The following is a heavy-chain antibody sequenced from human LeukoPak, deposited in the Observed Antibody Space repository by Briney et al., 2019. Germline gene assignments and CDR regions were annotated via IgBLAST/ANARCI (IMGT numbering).Heavy chain of an antibody. Sequence: PGGSLRLSCAASGFTFSTYAMSWVRQAPGKGLEWVSAISGGGGSTYYADSVRGRFTASRHNHTHPLYLQMNTLTAEDTPVYHCAKRHGHSSGWFYFDCWGQGPLVTVSS. V-gene: IGHV3-23*01. D-gene: IGHD6-19*01. CDR2: ISGGGGST. CDR3: AKRHGHSSGWFYFDC. CDR1: GFTFSTYA. J-gene: IGHJ4*02.